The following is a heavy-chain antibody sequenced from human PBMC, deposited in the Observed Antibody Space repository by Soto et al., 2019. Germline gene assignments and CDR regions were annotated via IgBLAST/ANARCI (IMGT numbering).Heavy chain of an antibody. CDR1: GGSIRVQSYY. D-gene: IGHD1-20*01. Sequence: SETLSLTCTVSGGSIRVQSYYWTWIRQTPGKGLEWVGSSYYSGTSYFSPALKGRVTISVDSSTNQFSLRLTSVTAADTAVYYCTRAYNWKDYYFDPWGQGTLVTVSS. J-gene: IGHJ5*02. CDR3: TRAYNWKDYYFDP. CDR2: SYYSGTS. V-gene: IGHV4-39*01.